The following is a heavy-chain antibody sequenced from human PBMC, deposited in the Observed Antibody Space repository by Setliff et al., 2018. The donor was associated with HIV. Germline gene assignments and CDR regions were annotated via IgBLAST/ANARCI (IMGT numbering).Heavy chain of an antibody. CDR1: GGSNSGDY. CDR3: ARDRYTYAYLDY. D-gene: IGHD5-18*01. V-gene: IGHV4-4*09. CDR2: IHTSGRT. Sequence: SETLSLTCTVSGGSNSGDYWSWIRQPPGKGLEWIGYIHTSGRTNYNYPFKTRATISRDTSKNQFSLRLSSVTATDTAVYYCARDRYTYAYLDYWGQGTLVTVSS. J-gene: IGHJ4*02.